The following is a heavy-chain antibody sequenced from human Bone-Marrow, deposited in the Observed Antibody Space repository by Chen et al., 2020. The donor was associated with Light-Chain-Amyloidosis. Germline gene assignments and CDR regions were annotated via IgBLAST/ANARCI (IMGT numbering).Heavy chain of an antibody. J-gene: IGHJ3*02. CDR3: ARVPRVLAAHALDX. CDR2: VIPILDTP. Sequence: QVQLVQSGAEVKKPGSSVKVSCRTYGGTFSSFPIIWVRQAPGQGLEWVGGVIPILDTPTYAQKFQGRVTITADDSTSTAYMELRSLTSEDTAVYFCARVPRVLAAHALDXWGQGTIVSVSS. V-gene: IGHV1-69*01. CDR1: GGTFSSFP. D-gene: IGHD2-15*01.